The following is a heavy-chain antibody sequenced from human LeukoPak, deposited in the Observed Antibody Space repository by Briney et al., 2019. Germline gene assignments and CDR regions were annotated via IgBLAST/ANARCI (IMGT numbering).Heavy chain of an antibody. CDR3: ARDGYSYADV. CDR2: INHDGSNT. V-gene: IGHV3-74*01. D-gene: IGHD5-18*01. CDR1: GFTFSNFW. J-gene: IGHJ6*04. Sequence: GGSLRLSCATSGFTFSNFWMHWVRQAPGKGLVWVSRINHDGSNTNYADSVKGRFTLSRDNAENTLYLQMNSLRAEDTAVYYCARDGYSYADVWGKGTTVTVSS.